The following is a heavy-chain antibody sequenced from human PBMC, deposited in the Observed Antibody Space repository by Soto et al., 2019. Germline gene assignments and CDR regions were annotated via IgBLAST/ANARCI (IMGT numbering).Heavy chain of an antibody. CDR3: ARVQYRGDDIKQAFDL. J-gene: IGHJ3*01. Sequence: QVHLVQSGAEVQRPGASVNISCKASGYTFTSYTVHWVRQAPGQRLEWMGWIHAANGYTKCSQNFHGRLTINRDTSARIVYMELSSLRSEDSAVYYCARVQYRGDDIKQAFDLWGQGTMVTVSS. V-gene: IGHV1-3*01. CDR2: IHAANGYT. CDR1: GYTFTSYT. D-gene: IGHD5-12*01.